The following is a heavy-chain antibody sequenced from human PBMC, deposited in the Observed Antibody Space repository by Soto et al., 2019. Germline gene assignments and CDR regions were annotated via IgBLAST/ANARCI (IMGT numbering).Heavy chain of an antibody. CDR2: IDPVDSYA. CDR1: EGSFTNYW. J-gene: IGHJ5*02. V-gene: IGHV5-10-1*01. CDR3: ARMESIARNWFDP. Sequence: VFIRIWCRVAEGSFTNYWISWMRKMPGKGLEWMGNIDPVDSYANYSPSFQGHVTFSVDTSISTAYLQWSSLKASDTAMYFCARMESIARNWFDPWGQATPVTGSS. D-gene: IGHD3-3*01.